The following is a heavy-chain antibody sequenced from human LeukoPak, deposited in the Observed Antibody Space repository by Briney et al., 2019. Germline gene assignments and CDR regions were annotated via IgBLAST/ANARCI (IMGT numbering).Heavy chain of an antibody. Sequence: GGSLRLSCAASGFTFSDYYMSWIRQAPGKGLEWVSYISSSSSSYTNYADSVKGRFTISRDNAKNSLYLQMNSLRAEDTAVYYCARGPLTGNLDRAFDIWGQGTMVTVSS. V-gene: IGHV3-11*06. CDR1: GFTFSDYY. J-gene: IGHJ3*02. CDR3: ARGPLTGNLDRAFDI. CDR2: ISSSSSSYT. D-gene: IGHD3-9*01.